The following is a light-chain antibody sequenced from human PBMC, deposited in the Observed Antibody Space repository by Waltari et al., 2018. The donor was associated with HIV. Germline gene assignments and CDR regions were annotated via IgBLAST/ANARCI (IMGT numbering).Light chain of an antibody. CDR1: ALPNQY. CDR3: QSTDSSGTYVV. V-gene: IGLV3-25*03. J-gene: IGLJ2*01. CDR2: KDS. Sequence: SSELTQPPPLSVSPGRPASITCSGDALPNQYAYWYQQKAGQAPVLIIYKDSERPSGIPERFSGSSSGTTVTLTISGVQAEDEADYYCQSTDSSGTYVVFGGGTKVTVL.